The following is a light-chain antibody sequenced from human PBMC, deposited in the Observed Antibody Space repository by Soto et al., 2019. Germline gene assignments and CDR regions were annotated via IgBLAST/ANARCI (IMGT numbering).Light chain of an antibody. V-gene: IGKV4-1*01. Sequence: DIVMTQSPDSLAVSLGERATFNCKSSQSVFFTSNDKNNLAWYQQKPGQPPKLLIYWASTRESGVPDRFRGSGSGTDFTLTITSLQAEDVAVYYCQKYNNWVTLGGGTKVDIK. CDR1: QSVFFTSNDKNN. CDR2: WAS. CDR3: QKYNNWVT. J-gene: IGKJ4*01.